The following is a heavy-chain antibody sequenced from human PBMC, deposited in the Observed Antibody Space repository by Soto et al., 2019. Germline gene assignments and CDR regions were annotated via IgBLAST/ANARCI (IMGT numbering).Heavy chain of an antibody. CDR1: GYTFTSYG. V-gene: IGHV1-18*01. Sequence: ASVKVSCKASGYTFTSYGISWVRQAPGQGLEWMGWISAYNGNTNYAQKLQGRVTMTTDTSTSTAYMELRSLRSDDTAVYYCARLIAANWGYCSGGSCPDAFDIWGQGTMVTVSS. D-gene: IGHD2-15*01. J-gene: IGHJ3*02. CDR3: ARLIAANWGYCSGGSCPDAFDI. CDR2: ISAYNGNT.